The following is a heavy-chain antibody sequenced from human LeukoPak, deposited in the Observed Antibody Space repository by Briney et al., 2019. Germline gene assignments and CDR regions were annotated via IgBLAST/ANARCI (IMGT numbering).Heavy chain of an antibody. CDR3: ARESGTLRGYIFGL. CDR2: TTSDESNK. D-gene: IGHD5-18*01. Sequence: GGSLRLSCAASGFSFSSYVMHWVRQAAGKGLEWVAITTSDESNKHYADSVKGRFTISRDNSKNTLYLQMNSLRAEDTAVYYCARESGTLRGYIFGLWGQGTLVTVSS. CDR1: GFSFSSYV. J-gene: IGHJ4*02. V-gene: IGHV3-30-3*01.